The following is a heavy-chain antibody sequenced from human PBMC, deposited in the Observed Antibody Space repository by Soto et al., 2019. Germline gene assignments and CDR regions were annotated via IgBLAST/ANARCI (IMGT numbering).Heavy chain of an antibody. J-gene: IGHJ4*02. CDR3: AHRPSGWYRFDY. CDR1: GFSLSTSGLG. D-gene: IGHD6-19*01. V-gene: IGHV2-5*01. CDR2: IYWNDDK. Sequence: QITLKESGPTLVRPTQTLTLTCTFSGFSLSTSGLGVGWIRQPPGKALEWLALIYWNDDKRYSPSLKARLTITKDTYKNQVVLTMTNMDPVDTATYYCAHRPSGWYRFDYWGQGTLVTVSS.